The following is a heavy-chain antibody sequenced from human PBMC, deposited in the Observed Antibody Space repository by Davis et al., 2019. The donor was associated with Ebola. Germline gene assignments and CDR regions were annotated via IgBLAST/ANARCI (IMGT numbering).Heavy chain of an antibody. J-gene: IGHJ4*02. CDR1: GFTFSSYA. CDR3: ARGLRFGEFGTD. V-gene: IGHV3-23*01. D-gene: IGHD3-10*01. Sequence: PGGSLRLSCAASGFTFSSYAMSWVRQAPGKGLEWVSAISGSGGSTYYADSVKGRFTISRDNSKNTLYLQMNSLRVEDTAVYYCARGLRFGEFGTDWGQGTLVTVSS. CDR2: ISGSGGST.